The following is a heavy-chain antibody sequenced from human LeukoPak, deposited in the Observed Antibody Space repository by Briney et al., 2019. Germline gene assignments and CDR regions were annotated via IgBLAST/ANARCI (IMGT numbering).Heavy chain of an antibody. CDR3: ARSMVDTAMVTSIDY. Sequence: GASVKGSCKASGYTFTSYYMHWVRQAPGQGLEWMGIINPSGGSTSYAQKFQGRVTMTRDTSTSTVYMELSSLRSEDTAVYYCARSMVDTAMVTSIDYWGQGTLVTVSS. V-gene: IGHV1-46*01. CDR2: INPSGGST. J-gene: IGHJ4*02. D-gene: IGHD5-18*01. CDR1: GYTFTSYY.